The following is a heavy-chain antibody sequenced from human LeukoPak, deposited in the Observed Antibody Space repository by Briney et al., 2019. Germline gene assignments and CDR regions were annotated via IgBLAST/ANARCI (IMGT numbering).Heavy chain of an antibody. CDR1: GFTFSGYE. CDR3: AKDRIRFLEWLLWGGYGY. D-gene: IGHD3-3*01. J-gene: IGHJ4*02. CDR2: ISSSGSTI. V-gene: IGHV3-48*03. Sequence: GGSLRLSCAASGFTFSGYEMNWVRQAPGKGLEWVSYISSSGSTIYYADSVKGRFTISRDNAKNSLYLQMNSLRAEDRAVYYCAKDRIRFLEWLLWGGYGYWGQGTLVTVSS.